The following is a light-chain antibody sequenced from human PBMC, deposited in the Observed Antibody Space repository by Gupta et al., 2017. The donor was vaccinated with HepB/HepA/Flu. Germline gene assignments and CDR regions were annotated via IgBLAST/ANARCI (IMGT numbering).Light chain of an antibody. J-gene: IGKJ4*02. CDR3: QQFNNFPLT. V-gene: IGKV1D-13*01. CDR1: QGINSA. CDR2: SAS. Sequence: AIQLTPSPSSLSASAGDRVTITCRASQGINSALAWYQQKPENAPKLLIYSASSWESGVPARFSGSGSGTDFTLNISRLEPEDFATYYCQQFNNFPLTFGEETKVEIK.